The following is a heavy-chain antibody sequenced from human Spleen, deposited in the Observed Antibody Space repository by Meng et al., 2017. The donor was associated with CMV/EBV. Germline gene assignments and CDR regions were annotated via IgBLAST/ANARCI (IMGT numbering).Heavy chain of an antibody. D-gene: IGHD3-22*01. CDR1: GFILSGHY. CDR3: ARGYDTSGYYDY. CDR2: TRNRANGYTT. J-gene: IGHJ4*02. V-gene: IGHV3-72*01. Sequence: ASGFILSGHYMDWVRQAPGKGLEWVGRTRNRANGYTTEYAASVKGRFTLSRDDSKNSLYLQMNSLKTEDTAVYYCARGYDTSGYYDYWGQGTLVTVSS.